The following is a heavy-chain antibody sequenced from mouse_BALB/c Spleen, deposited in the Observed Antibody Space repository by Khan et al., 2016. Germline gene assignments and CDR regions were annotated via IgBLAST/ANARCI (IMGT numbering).Heavy chain of an antibody. D-gene: IGHD3-3*01. CDR2: INTETGEP. CDR3: ARERAYAMDY. Sequence: QIQLVQSGPELKKPGETVKISCKTSGYTFTDYSMHWVKQAPGKGLEWMGWINTETGEPSYVDDFKGRFAFSLETSASTAYLQINNLKNEDTATYFCARERAYAMDYWGQGTSVTVSS. V-gene: IGHV9-2-1*01. CDR1: GYTFTDYS. J-gene: IGHJ4*01.